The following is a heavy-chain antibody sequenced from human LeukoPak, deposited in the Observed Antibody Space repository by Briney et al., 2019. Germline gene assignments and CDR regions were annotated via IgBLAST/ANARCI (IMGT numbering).Heavy chain of an antibody. CDR2: MNPNSGNT. V-gene: IGHV1-8*01. D-gene: IGHD3-22*01. Sequence: ASVKVSCKASGYTLTSYDINWVRQATGQGLEWMGWMNPNSGNTGYAQKFQGRVTMTRNTSISTAYMELSSLRSEDTAVYYCARASQDSSGTRRRLYYYYYGMDVWGQGTTVTVSS. CDR3: ARASQDSSGTRRRLYYYYYGMDV. J-gene: IGHJ6*02. CDR1: GYTLTSYD.